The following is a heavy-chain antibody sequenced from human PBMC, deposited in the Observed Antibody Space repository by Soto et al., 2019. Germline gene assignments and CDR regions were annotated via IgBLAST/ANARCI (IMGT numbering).Heavy chain of an antibody. D-gene: IGHD2-21*01. CDR2: IYYSGST. J-gene: IGHJ4*02. CDR1: GGSITSVGYY. V-gene: IGHV4-31*03. CDR3: ARCGGQWVFFDY. Sequence: QVQLQESGPGLVKPSQTLSLTCTVSGGSITSVGYYWSWIRQHPGKGPEWIGYIYYSGSTFYNPSLKSRVTISVDTSKNQFSLKLNSVTAADTAVYYCARCGGQWVFFDYWGQGTLVTVSS.